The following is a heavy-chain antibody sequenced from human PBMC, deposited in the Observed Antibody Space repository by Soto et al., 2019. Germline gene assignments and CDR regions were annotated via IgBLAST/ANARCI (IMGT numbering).Heavy chain of an antibody. Sequence: QLQLQESGPGLVKPSETLSLTCTVSGGSISSSSYFWGWIRQPPGKGLEWIGSIYYSGNTYYNPSLKSRVTISVDTSKNQFSLKLSSVTAADTAVYYFARGTSLWSGYRYGMDVWGQGTTVTVSS. D-gene: IGHD3-3*01. CDR1: GGSISSSSYF. CDR3: ARGTSLWSGYRYGMDV. CDR2: IYYSGNT. J-gene: IGHJ6*02. V-gene: IGHV4-39*01.